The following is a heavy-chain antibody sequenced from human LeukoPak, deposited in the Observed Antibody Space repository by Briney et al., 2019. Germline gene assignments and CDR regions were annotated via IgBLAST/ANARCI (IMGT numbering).Heavy chain of an antibody. Sequence: GGSLRLSCAASGFTFSSYEMNWVRQAPGKGLEWVSYISSSGSTIYYADSVKGRFTISRDNAKNSLYLQMNSLRAEDTAVYYCARDFDYYDSSGYMGVDYWGQGTLVTVSS. V-gene: IGHV3-48*03. CDR3: ARDFDYYDSSGYMGVDY. J-gene: IGHJ4*02. CDR2: ISSSGSTI. CDR1: GFTFSSYE. D-gene: IGHD3-22*01.